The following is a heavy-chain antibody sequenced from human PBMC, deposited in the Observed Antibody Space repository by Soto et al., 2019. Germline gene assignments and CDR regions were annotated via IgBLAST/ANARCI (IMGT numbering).Heavy chain of an antibody. Sequence: VKFSCKASGYTFTSYYMHWLRQAPGQGLEWMGIINPSGGSTSYAQKFQGRVTMTRDTSTSTVYMELSSLRSEDTAVYYCARNTAMGTFDPWGQGTLVTVSS. V-gene: IGHV1-46*01. J-gene: IGHJ5*02. CDR2: INPSGGST. D-gene: IGHD5-18*01. CDR1: GYTFTSYY. CDR3: ARNTAMGTFDP.